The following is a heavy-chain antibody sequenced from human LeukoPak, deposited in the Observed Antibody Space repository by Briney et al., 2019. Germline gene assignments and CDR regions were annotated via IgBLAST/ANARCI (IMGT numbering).Heavy chain of an antibody. Sequence: GASVKLSCKASGYTFTGSYIHWVRQAPGQGLEWMGRIIPNSGVTNYAQKFQGRITMTRDPSISTVYMVLNRLKSDDTAFYYCARDRPFDREFDFWGQGTLVTVSS. D-gene: IGHD2/OR15-2a*01. CDR3: ARDRPFDREFDF. V-gene: IGHV1-2*06. J-gene: IGHJ4*02. CDR1: GYTFTGSY. CDR2: IIPNSGVT.